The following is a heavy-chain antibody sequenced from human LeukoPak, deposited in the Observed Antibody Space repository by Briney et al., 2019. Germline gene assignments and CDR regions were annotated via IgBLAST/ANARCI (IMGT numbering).Heavy chain of an antibody. D-gene: IGHD3-22*01. V-gene: IGHV4-30-2*01. J-gene: IGHJ4*02. CDR2: IYHTGNT. Sequence: SQTLSLTCAVSGGSISSGGYSWSWIRQPPGKGLEWIGYIYHTGNTYYNPSLKSRLSISVDRSKNQFSLKLSSVTAADTAVYFCARGNYYDGSGYSEDYWGQGTLVTVSS. CDR3: ARGNYYDGSGYSEDY. CDR1: GGSISSGGYS.